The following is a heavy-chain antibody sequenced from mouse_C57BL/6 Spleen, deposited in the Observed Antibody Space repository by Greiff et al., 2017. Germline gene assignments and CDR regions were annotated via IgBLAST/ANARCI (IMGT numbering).Heavy chain of an antibody. J-gene: IGHJ1*03. V-gene: IGHV5-16*01. CDR2: INYDGSST. D-gene: IGHD1-1*01. CDR1: GFTFSDYY. CDR3: ARDRRYYGSLWYFDV. Sequence: EVMLVESEGGLVQPGSSMKLSCTASGFTFSDYYMAWVRQVPEKGLEWVANINYDGSSTYYLDSLKSRFIISRDNAKNILYLQMSSLKSEDTATYYCARDRRYYGSLWYFDVWGTGTTVTVSS.